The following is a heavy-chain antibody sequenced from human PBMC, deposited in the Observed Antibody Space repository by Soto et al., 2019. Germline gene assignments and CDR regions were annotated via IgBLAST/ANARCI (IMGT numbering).Heavy chain of an antibody. J-gene: IGHJ4*02. CDR2: INHSGST. CDR1: GGSFSGYY. V-gene: IGHV4-34*01. CDR3: ARGPRYSFDY. D-gene: IGHD5-12*01. Sequence: SETLSLTCAVYGGSFSGYYWSWTRQPPGKGLEWIGEINHSGSTNYNPSLKSRVTISVDTSKNQFSLKLSYVTAADTAVYYCARGPRYSFDYWGQGSLVTVSS.